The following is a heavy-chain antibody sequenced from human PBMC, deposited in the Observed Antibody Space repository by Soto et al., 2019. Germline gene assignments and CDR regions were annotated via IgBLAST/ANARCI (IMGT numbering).Heavy chain of an antibody. D-gene: IGHD2-2*01. CDR1: GGSFSGYY. V-gene: IGHV4-34*01. J-gene: IGHJ6*03. CDR2: INHSGST. Sequence: SETLSLTCAVYGGSFSGYYWSWICQPPGKGLEWIGEINHSGSTNYNPSLKSRDNISVDTSKNQFSLKLSSVTAADTAVYYCARARIVVVPAAMHYYYYYYMDVWGKGTTVTVSS. CDR3: ARARIVVVPAAMHYYYYYYMDV.